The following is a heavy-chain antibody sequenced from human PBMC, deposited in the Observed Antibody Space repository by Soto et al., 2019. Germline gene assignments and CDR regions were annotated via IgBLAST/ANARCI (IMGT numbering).Heavy chain of an antibody. J-gene: IGHJ6*02. CDR3: AKGGSSGLGYYYYYGMDV. CDR1: GFTFSSYG. D-gene: IGHD6-19*01. Sequence: PGGSLRLSCAGSGFTFSSYGMHWVRQAPGKGLEWVAVISYDGSNKYYADSVKGRFTISRDNSKNTLYLQMNSLRAEDTAVYYCAKGGSSGLGYYYYYGMDVWGQGTTVTVSS. CDR2: ISYDGSNK. V-gene: IGHV3-30*18.